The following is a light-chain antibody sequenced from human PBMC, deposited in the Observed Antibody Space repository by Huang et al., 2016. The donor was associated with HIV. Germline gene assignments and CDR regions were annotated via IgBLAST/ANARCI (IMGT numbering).Light chain of an antibody. Sequence: AIQITQSPSSLSASVGDRVTITCRESQCIRNDLVWYQQKPGKAPKLLIYAASSLQGGVPSRFSGSGYGTDFTLTISSLQPEDFANYYCLQDYNYPWTFGQGTKVEIK. CDR1: QCIRND. J-gene: IGKJ1*01. CDR3: LQDYNYPWT. CDR2: AAS. V-gene: IGKV1-6*02.